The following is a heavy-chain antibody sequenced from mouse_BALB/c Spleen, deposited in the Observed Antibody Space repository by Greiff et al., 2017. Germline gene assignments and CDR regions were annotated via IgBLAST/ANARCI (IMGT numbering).Heavy chain of an antibody. Sequence: VKVVESGPGLVAPSQSLSITCTVSGFSLTSYGVHWVRQPPGKGLEWLGVIWAGGSTNYNSALMSRLSISKDNSKSQVFLKMNSLQTDGTAMYYCARDDYDEAWFAYWGQGTLVTVSA. CDR1: GFSLTSYG. J-gene: IGHJ3*01. CDR3: ARDDYDEAWFAY. D-gene: IGHD2-4*01. CDR2: IWAGGST. V-gene: IGHV2-9*02.